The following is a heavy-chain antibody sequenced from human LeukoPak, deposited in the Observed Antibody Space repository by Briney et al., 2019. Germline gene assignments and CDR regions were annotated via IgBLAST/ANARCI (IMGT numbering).Heavy chain of an antibody. Sequence: GGSLRLSCAASGFTFGSYGMSWVRQAPGKGLEWVSFITPNADRTSYADSVEGRFTISRDNPRNTLYMQMNSLRDEDTAVYYCAKDRIQLWFHWGQGTLVTVSS. CDR2: ITPNADRT. J-gene: IGHJ4*02. D-gene: IGHD5-18*01. V-gene: IGHV3-23*01. CDR3: AKDRIQLWFH. CDR1: GFTFGSYG.